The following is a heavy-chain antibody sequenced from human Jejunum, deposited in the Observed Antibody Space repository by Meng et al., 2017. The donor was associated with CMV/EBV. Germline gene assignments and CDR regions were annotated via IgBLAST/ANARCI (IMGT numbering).Heavy chain of an antibody. D-gene: IGHD1-26*01. Sequence: HIPLNGSGPTPVKPPQTLTLTCSFSGFSPSTSGEGVGWIRQPPGKALEWLALIYRGDDKRYSPSLNSRLTIAKDTSKNEVVLTLTNMGPIDTGTYYCAHFVGGYYPSRPDYWGQGTLVTVSS. V-gene: IGHV2-5*02. CDR1: GFSPSTSGEG. CDR2: IYRGDDK. J-gene: IGHJ4*02. CDR3: AHFVGGYYPSRPDY.